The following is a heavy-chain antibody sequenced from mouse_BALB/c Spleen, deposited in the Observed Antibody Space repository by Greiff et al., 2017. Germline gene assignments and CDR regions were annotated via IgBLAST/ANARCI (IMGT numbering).Heavy chain of an antibody. V-gene: IGHV5-12-1*01. CDR2: ISSGSSTI. Sequence: EVMLVESGGGLVKPGGSLKLSCAASGFTFSSYTMSWVRQTPEKRLEWVAYISSGSSTIYYADTVKGRFTISRDNAKNTLYLQMSSLKSEDTAMYYCARHEGLRPWFAYWGQGTLVTVSA. CDR3: ARHEGLRPWFAY. D-gene: IGHD2-4*01. CDR1: GFTFSSYT. J-gene: IGHJ3*01.